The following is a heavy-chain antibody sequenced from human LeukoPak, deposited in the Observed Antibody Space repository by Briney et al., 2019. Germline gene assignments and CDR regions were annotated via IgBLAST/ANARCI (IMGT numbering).Heavy chain of an antibody. J-gene: IGHJ3*02. CDR1: GGSISSYY. D-gene: IGHD6-13*01. CDR3: ARGIAAASERAFDI. CDR2: IYSSGST. V-gene: IGHV4-4*07. Sequence: SETLCLTCTVSGGSISSYYWSWIRQPAGKGLEWIGRIYSSGSTDYNPSLKSRVTTSVDTSKNQFSLKMRSVTAADTAVYYCARGIAAASERAFDIWGQGTMVTVSS.